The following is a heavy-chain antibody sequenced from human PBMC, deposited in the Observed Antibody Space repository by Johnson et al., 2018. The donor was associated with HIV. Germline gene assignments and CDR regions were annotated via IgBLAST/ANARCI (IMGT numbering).Heavy chain of an antibody. J-gene: IGHJ3*02. CDR2: ISYYGSNK. V-gene: IGHV3-30*03. CDR3: IQLDAFDI. CDR1: GFTLSNAW. Sequence: QVQLVESGGGLVKPGGSLRLSCAASGFTLSNAWMSWVRQAPGKGLEWVAVISYYGSNKYYADSVKGRFTISRDNSKNTLYLQMNSLRAEETAVYYCIQLDAFDIWGQGTMVTVSS. D-gene: IGHD5-18*01.